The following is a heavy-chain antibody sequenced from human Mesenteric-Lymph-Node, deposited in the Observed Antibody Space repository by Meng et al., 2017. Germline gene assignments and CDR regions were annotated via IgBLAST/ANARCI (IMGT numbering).Heavy chain of an antibody. CDR1: GGTCSSYA. D-gene: IGHD3-3*01. Sequence: QVELVQSGAEGKKPGSSVKVSCKASGGTCSSYAISWVRQAPGQGLEWMGGIIPIFGTANYAQKFQGRVTITADKSTSTAYMELSSLRSEDTAVYYCASSIFGVVIISPLGYWGQGTLVTVSS. V-gene: IGHV1-69*06. J-gene: IGHJ4*02. CDR3: ASSIFGVVIISPLGY. CDR2: IIPIFGTA.